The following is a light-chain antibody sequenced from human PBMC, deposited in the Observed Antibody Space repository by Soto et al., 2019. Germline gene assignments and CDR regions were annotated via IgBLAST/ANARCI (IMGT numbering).Light chain of an antibody. V-gene: IGKV1-8*01. CDR2: AAS. CDR3: QQYYSYPLT. Sequence: MQMTQSPSSLSASTGDRVTITCRASQGISSYLAWYQQKPGKAPKLLIYAASTLQSGVPSRFSGSGSGTDFTLTISCLQSEDFATYYCQQYYSYPLTFGGGTKVDIK. J-gene: IGKJ4*01. CDR1: QGISSY.